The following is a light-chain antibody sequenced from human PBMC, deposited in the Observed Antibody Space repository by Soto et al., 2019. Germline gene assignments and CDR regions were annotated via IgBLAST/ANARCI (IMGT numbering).Light chain of an antibody. V-gene: IGKV3D-15*01. Sequence: EIVMTQSPATLSVSPGERATLSWRASQSVRSNLAWYQKKHGKAPRLLIYGASTRATGIPARLSGSGYGTELTITISSLQYEDFEVYYCQQYNNWPLTFGHGTKVDIK. CDR3: QQYNNWPLT. CDR2: GAS. J-gene: IGKJ1*01. CDR1: QSVRSN.